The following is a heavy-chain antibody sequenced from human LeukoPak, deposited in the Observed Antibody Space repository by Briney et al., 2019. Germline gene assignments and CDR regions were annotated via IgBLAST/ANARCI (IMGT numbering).Heavy chain of an antibody. CDR3: LGGGDD. J-gene: IGHJ4*02. CDR1: GFTFDDYA. Sequence: GRSLRLSCAASGFTFDDYAMHWVRQAPGKGLEWVSGISWNSGSIGYADSVKGRFTISRDNAKNSLYLQMNSLRAEDTALYYCLGGGDDWGQGTLVTVSS. D-gene: IGHD3-16*01. V-gene: IGHV3-9*01. CDR2: ISWNSGSI.